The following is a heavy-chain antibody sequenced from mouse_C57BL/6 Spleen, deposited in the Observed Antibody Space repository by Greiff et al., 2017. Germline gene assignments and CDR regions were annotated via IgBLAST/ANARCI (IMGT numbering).Heavy chain of an antibody. CDR2: IYPGSGST. CDR3: ARPVPLGTVVGGDY. J-gene: IGHJ2*01. CDR1: GYTFTSYW. V-gene: IGHV1-55*01. D-gene: IGHD1-1*01. Sequence: QVQLQQPGAELVKPGASVKMSCKASGYTFTSYWITWVKQRPGQGLEWIGDIYPGSGSTNYNEKFKSKATLTVDTSSSTAYMQLSSLTSEDAAVYYWARPVPLGTVVGGDYWGQGTTLTVSS.